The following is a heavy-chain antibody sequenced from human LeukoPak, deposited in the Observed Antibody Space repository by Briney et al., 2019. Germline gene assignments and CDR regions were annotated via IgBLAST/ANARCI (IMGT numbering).Heavy chain of an antibody. D-gene: IGHD3-10*01. Sequence: GESLKISCKGSGYSFTSYWIGWVRQMPGKGLEWMGIIYPGDSDTRYSPSFQGQVTISADKSISTAYLPWRSLKASDTAMYYCARSSGNTMVRGVPYYFDYWGQGTLVTVSS. CDR1: GYSFTSYW. CDR2: IYPGDSDT. CDR3: ARSSGNTMVRGVPYYFDY. V-gene: IGHV5-51*01. J-gene: IGHJ4*02.